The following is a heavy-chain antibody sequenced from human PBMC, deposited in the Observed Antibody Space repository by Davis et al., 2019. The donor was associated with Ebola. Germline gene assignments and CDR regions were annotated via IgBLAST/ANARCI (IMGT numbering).Heavy chain of an antibody. CDR3: ASNTRYYYYGMDV. CDR1: GYTFTSYG. V-gene: IGHV5-10-1*01. CDR2: IDPSDSYT. Sequence: KVSCKASGYTFTSYGISWVRQMPGKGLEWMGRIDPSDSYTNYSPSFQGHVTISADKSISTAYLQWSSLKASDTAMYYCASNTRYYYYGMDVWGQGTTVTVSS. J-gene: IGHJ6*02.